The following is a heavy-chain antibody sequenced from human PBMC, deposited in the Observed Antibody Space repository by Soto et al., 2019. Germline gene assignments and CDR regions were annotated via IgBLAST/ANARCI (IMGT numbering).Heavy chain of an antibody. J-gene: IGHJ5*02. CDR3: VRGSFCSTTTCYNLAWFAP. Sequence: QVQLVESGGGVVHPGESLRLSCVTSGFTFSDFVMQWVRQAPGKGLEWVAVIWYDGGDKYYADSVKGRFTISRDNSKKTVFLPMNSLRAEDTAVYYCVRGSFCSTTTCYNLAWFAPWGQGTLVTVSS. CDR1: GFTFSDFV. V-gene: IGHV3-33*01. CDR2: IWYDGGDK. D-gene: IGHD2-2*02.